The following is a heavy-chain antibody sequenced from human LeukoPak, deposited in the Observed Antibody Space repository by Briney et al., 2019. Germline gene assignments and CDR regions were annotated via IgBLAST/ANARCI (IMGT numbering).Heavy chain of an antibody. D-gene: IGHD3-9*01. V-gene: IGHV1-2*02. CDR3: VRDWELRYSQGGFDY. J-gene: IGHJ4*02. Sequence: ASVKVSCKASGYSLIVYYIHWVRQAPGQGLEWMGWINPRSGDTNYAQQFQGRLTMTRDTSISTAYMDLSRLTSDDTAVYFCVRDWELRYSQGGFDYWGQGTLVTVSS. CDR1: GYSLIVYY. CDR2: INPRSGDT.